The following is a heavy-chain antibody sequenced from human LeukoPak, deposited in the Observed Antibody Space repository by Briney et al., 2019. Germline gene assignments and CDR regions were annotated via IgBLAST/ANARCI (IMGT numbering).Heavy chain of an antibody. CDR1: GYSFTSYW. CDR2: IYPGDSDT. Sequence: GKSLKISCKGSGYSFTSYWIGWVRQMPGKGLEWMGIIYPGDSDTRYSPSFQGQVTISADKSISTAYLQWSSLKASDTAMYYCARPGYCSSTSCYASFWGQGTLVTVSS. D-gene: IGHD2-2*01. V-gene: IGHV5-51*01. CDR3: ARPGYCSSTSCYASF. J-gene: IGHJ4*02.